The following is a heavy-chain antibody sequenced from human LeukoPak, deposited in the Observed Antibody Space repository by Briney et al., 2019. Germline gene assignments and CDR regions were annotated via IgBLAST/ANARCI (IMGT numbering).Heavy chain of an antibody. CDR1: GGSISSSSYY. V-gene: IGHV4-39*01. J-gene: IGHJ4*02. CDR3: ARLVATSARFDY. CDR2: IYYSGST. Sequence: SETLSLTCTVSGGSISSSSYYWGWIRQPPGKGLEWIGSIYYSGSTYYNPSLKSRVTISVDTSKNQFSLKLSSVTAADTAVYYCARLVATSARFDYWGQGTLVTVSS. D-gene: IGHD5-12*01.